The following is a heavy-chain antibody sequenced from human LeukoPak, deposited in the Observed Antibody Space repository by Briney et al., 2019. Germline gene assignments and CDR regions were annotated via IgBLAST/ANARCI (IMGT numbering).Heavy chain of an antibody. CDR2: VIRDGSLT. CDR3: VRDGDDFNFDY. Sequence: GGSLRLFCAASVFTFRLYWMHWVRQAPGKGLEWVSRVIRDGSLTIYADSVKSRITISRDKAKNTLYLQMSSLRAEDTAVYFCVRDGDDFNFDYWGQGTLVTVSS. CDR1: VFTFRLYW. D-gene: IGHD5-24*01. V-gene: IGHV3-74*01. J-gene: IGHJ4*02.